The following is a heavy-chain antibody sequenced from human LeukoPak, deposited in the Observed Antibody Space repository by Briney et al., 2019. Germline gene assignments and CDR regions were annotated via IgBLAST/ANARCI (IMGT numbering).Heavy chain of an antibody. CDR1: GYTFTSYG. D-gene: IGHD6-6*01. J-gene: IGHJ4*02. Sequence: ASVKVSCKASGYTFTSYGFSWVRQAPGQGLEWMGWISAYNGNTNYAQKLQGRVTMTTDTSTSTAYMELRSLRSDDTAVYYCAREKYSSSSGCFDYWGQGTLVTVSS. CDR3: AREKYSSSSGCFDY. CDR2: ISAYNGNT. V-gene: IGHV1-18*01.